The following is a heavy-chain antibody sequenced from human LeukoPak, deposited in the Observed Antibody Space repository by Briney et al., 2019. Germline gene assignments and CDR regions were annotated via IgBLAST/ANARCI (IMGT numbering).Heavy chain of an antibody. CDR1: GFTFSSYS. D-gene: IGHD4-17*01. V-gene: IGHV3-21*01. J-gene: IGHJ4*02. CDR2: ISSSSSYI. Sequence: GGSLRLSCAASGFTFSSYSMNWGRQAPGKGLEGVSSISSSSSYIYYADSVKGRFTISRENAKNSLYLQMNSLRAEDTAVYYCARGSNGDYLPFDYWGQGTLVTVSS. CDR3: ARGSNGDYLPFDY.